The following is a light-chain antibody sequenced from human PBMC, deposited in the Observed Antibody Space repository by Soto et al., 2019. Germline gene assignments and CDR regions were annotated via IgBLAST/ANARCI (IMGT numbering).Light chain of an antibody. CDR3: QQFYSYSRT. J-gene: IGKJ1*01. V-gene: IGKV1-5*03. CDR1: QSISNW. Sequence: DIQMTQSPSSLSASVGDRVTITCRASQSISNWLAWYQQKPGKAPKLLIYKASSLQSGVPSMFSGSGSGTEFTLTISSLQPDDFATYFCQQFYSYSRTFGQGTKVEVK. CDR2: KAS.